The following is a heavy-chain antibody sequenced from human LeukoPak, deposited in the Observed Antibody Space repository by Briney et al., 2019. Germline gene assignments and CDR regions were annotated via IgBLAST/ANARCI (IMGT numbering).Heavy chain of an antibody. CDR2: IIPIFGTA. V-gene: IGHV1-69*13. D-gene: IGHD3-10*01. Sequence: SVKVSCKASGYTFTSYDINWVRQAPGQGLEWMGGIIPIFGTANYAQKFQGRVTITADESTSTAYMELSSLRSEDTAVYYCAREEGRVGAFDIWGQGTMVTVSS. J-gene: IGHJ3*02. CDR1: GYTFTSYD. CDR3: AREEGRVGAFDI.